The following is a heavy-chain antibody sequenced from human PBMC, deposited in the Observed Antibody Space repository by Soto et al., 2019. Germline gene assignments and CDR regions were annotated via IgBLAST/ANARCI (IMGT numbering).Heavy chain of an antibody. J-gene: IGHJ6*02. CDR1: GYTFTDYY. Sequence: QVQLVQSRAEVKKPGASVNVSCKASGYTFTDYYIYWLRQAPGHGLEWVGWINPNSGATNYAHKIQGRVTMTRKTSIRAAYMELSRLSSDDTAVYYCAKDQGGYMVSGMDVWGQGTTVTVSS. CDR3: AKDQGGYMVSGMDV. D-gene: IGHD2-2*02. V-gene: IGHV1-2*02. CDR2: INPNSGAT.